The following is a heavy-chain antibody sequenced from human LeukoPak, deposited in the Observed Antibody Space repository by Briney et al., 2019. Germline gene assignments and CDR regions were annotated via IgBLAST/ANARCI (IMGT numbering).Heavy chain of an antibody. J-gene: IGHJ6*02. CDR1: GFTFSSYG. D-gene: IGHD5-12*01. Sequence: GGSLRLSCAASGFTFSSYGMHWVRQAPGKGLEWVAVIWYDGSNKYYADSVKGRFTISRDNSKNTLYLQMNSLRAEDTAVYYCARDRGSRYDYVYGMDVWGQGTTVTVSS. CDR2: IWYDGSNK. V-gene: IGHV3-33*01. CDR3: ARDRGSRYDYVYGMDV.